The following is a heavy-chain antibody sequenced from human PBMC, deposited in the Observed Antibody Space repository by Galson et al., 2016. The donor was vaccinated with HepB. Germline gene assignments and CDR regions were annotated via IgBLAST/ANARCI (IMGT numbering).Heavy chain of an antibody. J-gene: IGHJ4*02. CDR3: ARDVWDSNYKTQLFDY. V-gene: IGHV1-69*13. Sequence: SVKVSCKASGGTFTSYAISWVRQAPGQGLEWMGGIIPIFGTSNYAQKFQGRVTITADESTSTAYMELSSLRAEDTAVYFCARDVWDSNYKTQLFDYWGQGTLVTVSS. D-gene: IGHD4-11*01. CDR1: GGTFTSYA. CDR2: IIPIFGTS.